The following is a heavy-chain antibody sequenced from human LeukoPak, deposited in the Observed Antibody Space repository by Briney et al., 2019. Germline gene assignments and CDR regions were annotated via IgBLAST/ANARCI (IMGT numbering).Heavy chain of an antibody. CDR3: ARGSTYYYGSGSYYYYYGMDV. Sequence: SETLSLTCTVSGGSVSSGSYYWSWIRQPPGQGLEWIGYIYYSGSTNYNPSLKSRVTISVDTSKNKFSLKLSSVTAADTAVYYCARGSTYYYGSGSYYYYYGMDVWGKGTTVTVSS. CDR1: GGSVSSGSYY. V-gene: IGHV4-61*01. CDR2: IYYSGST. J-gene: IGHJ6*04. D-gene: IGHD3-10*01.